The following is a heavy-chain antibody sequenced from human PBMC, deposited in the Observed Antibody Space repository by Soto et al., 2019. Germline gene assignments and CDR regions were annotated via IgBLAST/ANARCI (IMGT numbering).Heavy chain of an antibody. Sequence: SETLSLTCTVSGGSISSSSYYWGWIRQPPGRGLEWIGSIYYSGSTYYNPSLKSRVTISVDTSKNQFSLKLSSVTAADTAVYYCARQPIYSGYDLNYYYYMDVWGKGTTVTVSS. V-gene: IGHV4-39*01. J-gene: IGHJ6*03. CDR1: GGSISSSSYY. D-gene: IGHD5-12*01. CDR3: ARQPIYSGYDLNYYYYMDV. CDR2: IYYSGST.